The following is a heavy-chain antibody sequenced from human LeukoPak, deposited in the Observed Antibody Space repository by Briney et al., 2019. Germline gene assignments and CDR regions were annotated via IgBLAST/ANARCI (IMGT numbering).Heavy chain of an antibody. Sequence: PSETLSLTCTVSGGSISSSSYYWGWIRQPPGKGLEWIASIYHSGSTYYNPSLKSRVIISVDTSKNQFSLKLNSVTAADTAVYYCARAEGVPGRYYYYMDVWGKGTTVTVSS. V-gene: IGHV4-39*07. CDR3: ARAEGVPGRYYYYMDV. J-gene: IGHJ6*03. CDR2: IYHSGST. D-gene: IGHD3-10*01. CDR1: GGSISSSSYY.